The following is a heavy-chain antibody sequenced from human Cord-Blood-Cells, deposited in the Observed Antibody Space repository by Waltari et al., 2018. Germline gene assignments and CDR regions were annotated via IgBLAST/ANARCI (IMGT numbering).Heavy chain of an antibody. D-gene: IGHD2-15*01. CDR1: GGSISSSSYY. Sequence: QLQLQESGPGLVKPSETLSLTCTVSGGSISSSSYYWGWIRQPPGKGLAWIGSIYYSGSTYYNPSLKSRVTISVDTSKNQFSLKLSSVTAADTAVYYCARQYCSGGSCYEYFQHWGQGTLVTVSS. CDR2: IYYSGST. J-gene: IGHJ1*01. CDR3: ARQYCSGGSCYEYFQH. V-gene: IGHV4-39*01.